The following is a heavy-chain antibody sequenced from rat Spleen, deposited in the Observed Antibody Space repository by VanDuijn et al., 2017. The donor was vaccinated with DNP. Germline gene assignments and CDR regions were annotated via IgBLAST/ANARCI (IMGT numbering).Heavy chain of an antibody. Sequence: QVQLKESGPGLVQPSQTLSLTCTVSGFSLTKYGISWVRQTPGKGLDWVAAISSGGSSYFNSALKSRLSISRDTSKSQVFLKMNSLQTEDTAMYFCARGNAMDAWGQGTSVTVSS. CDR1: GFSLTKYG. D-gene: IGHD4-5*01. CDR3: ARGNAMDA. J-gene: IGHJ4*01. CDR2: ISSGGSS. V-gene: IGHV2S12*01.